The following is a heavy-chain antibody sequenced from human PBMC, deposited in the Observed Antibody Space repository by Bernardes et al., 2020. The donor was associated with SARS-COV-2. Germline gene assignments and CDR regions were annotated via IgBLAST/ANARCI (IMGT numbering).Heavy chain of an antibody. CDR1: GFTFDDYA. CDR2: ISWNSGSI. V-gene: IGHV3-9*01. Sequence: GGSLRLSCAASGFTFDDYAMHWVRQAPGKGLEWVSGISWNSGSIGYADSVKGRFTISRDNAKNSLYLQMNSLRAEDTALYHCARFSDYGDFNYGMDVWGQGTTVTVSS. D-gene: IGHD4-17*01. J-gene: IGHJ6*02. CDR3: ARFSDYGDFNYGMDV.